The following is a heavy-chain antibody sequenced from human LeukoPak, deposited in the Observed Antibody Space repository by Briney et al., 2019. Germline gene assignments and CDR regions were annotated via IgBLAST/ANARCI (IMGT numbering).Heavy chain of an antibody. Sequence: PGGSLRLSCAVSRITYRSSDMQWVRQAPGKGLEWVAFIQSDGSNSYYADSVKGRFTISGDNSLNNLYLQMNSLKLEDTAVYFCARNLGYYAVDYWGQGTLVTVSS. D-gene: IGHD1-26*01. V-gene: IGHV3-30*02. CDR1: RITYRSSD. CDR2: IQSDGSNS. CDR3: ARNLGYYAVDY. J-gene: IGHJ4*02.